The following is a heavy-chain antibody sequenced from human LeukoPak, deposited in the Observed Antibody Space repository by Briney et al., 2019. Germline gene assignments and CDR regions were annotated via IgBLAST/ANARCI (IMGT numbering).Heavy chain of an antibody. Sequence: GASVKVSCRASGYTFTGYYMHWIRQAPGQGLEWVGWINPNSGRTSYAQKFQGRVTMTGDTSISTAYMELSRLRSDDTAVYYCARDELFYDAFDIWGQGTMVSVSS. CDR3: ARDELFYDAFDI. CDR1: GYTFTGYY. V-gene: IGHV1-2*02. J-gene: IGHJ3*02. D-gene: IGHD1-26*01. CDR2: INPNSGRT.